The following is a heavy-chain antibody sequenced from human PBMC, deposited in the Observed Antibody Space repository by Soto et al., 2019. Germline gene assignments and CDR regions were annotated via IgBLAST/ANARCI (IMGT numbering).Heavy chain of an antibody. CDR2: IYYSGST. V-gene: IGHV4-31*03. D-gene: IGHD2-21*01. CDR3: ASQVISTVSPNYFDY. Sequence: SETLSLTCTVSGGSISSGGYYWSWIRKHPGKGLEWIGYIYYSGSTYYNPSLKSRVTISVDTSKNQFSLKLSSVTAADTAVYYCASQVISTVSPNYFDYWGQGTLVTVSS. J-gene: IGHJ4*02. CDR1: GGSISSGGYY.